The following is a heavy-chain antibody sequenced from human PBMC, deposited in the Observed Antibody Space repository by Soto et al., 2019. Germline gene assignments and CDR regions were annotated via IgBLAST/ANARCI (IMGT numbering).Heavy chain of an antibody. CDR1: GGSISSDDYY. Sequence: SETLSLTCTVSGGSISSDDYYWTWIRQPPGKGLEWIGYIFYSGSTYYNPSHKSRVTLSVDTSKNQFSLKLSSVTAADTAVYYCARVTESLGVYGMDVWGQGTTVTVSS. CDR2: IFYSGST. D-gene: IGHD3-3*01. V-gene: IGHV4-30-4*01. J-gene: IGHJ6*02. CDR3: ARVTESLGVYGMDV.